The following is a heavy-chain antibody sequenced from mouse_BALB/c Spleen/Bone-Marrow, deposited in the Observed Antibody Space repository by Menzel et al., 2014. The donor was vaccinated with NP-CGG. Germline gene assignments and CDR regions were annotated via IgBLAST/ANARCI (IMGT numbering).Heavy chain of an antibody. CDR2: IYPSDSYT. J-gene: IGHJ3*01. Sequence: QVQLQQSGVELVRPGASVKLSCKASGYTFTSYWINWVKQRPGQGLYWLGNIYPSDSYTNYNQKFKDKATFTVDKSSSTAYMQLTSPTSEDSAVYYCTRKDYWGQGTLVTVSA. CDR3: TRKDY. V-gene: IGHV1-69*02. CDR1: GYTFTSYW.